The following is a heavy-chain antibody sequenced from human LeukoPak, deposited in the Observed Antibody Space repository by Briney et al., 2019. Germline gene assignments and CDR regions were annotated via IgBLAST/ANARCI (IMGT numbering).Heavy chain of an antibody. D-gene: IGHD1-26*01. J-gene: IGHJ4*02. CDR1: GFTFSNYA. CDR3: AKSRGSYWVPEFDY. V-gene: IGHV3-23*01. CDR2: ISGSGDST. Sequence: QPGGSLRLSCAASGFTFSNYAMSWVRQAPGKGLEWVSNISGSGDSTNYADSVKGRFTISRDNSKNTLYLQMNSLRAEDTAIYYCAKSRGSYWVPEFDYWGQGTLVTVSS.